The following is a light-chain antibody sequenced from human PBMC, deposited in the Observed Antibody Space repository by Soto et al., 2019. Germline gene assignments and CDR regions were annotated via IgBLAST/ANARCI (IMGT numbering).Light chain of an antibody. CDR3: SAWDDSMNGPV. J-gene: IGLJ2*01. CDR1: SSNIGSNT. CDR2: SNN. Sequence: QSVLTQPPSASGTPGQRVTISCSGSSSNIGSNTVNWYQQLPGTAPKLLIYSNNQRPSGVPDRCSGSTSGASASLAISCLQPEEEADYYCSAWDDSMNGPVFGGGTKLTVL. V-gene: IGLV1-44*01.